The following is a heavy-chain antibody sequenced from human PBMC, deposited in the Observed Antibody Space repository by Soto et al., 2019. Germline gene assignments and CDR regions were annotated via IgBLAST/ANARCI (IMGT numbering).Heavy chain of an antibody. D-gene: IGHD3-3*01. J-gene: IGHJ6*02. CDR2: IRSKAYGGTT. CDR1: GFTFGDYA. V-gene: IGHV3-49*03. CDR3: TRERYYDFWSGYSMDV. Sequence: PGGSLRLSCTASGFTFGDYAMSWFRQAPGKGLEWVCFIRSKAYGGTTEYSASVKGRFTISRDDSKSIAYLQMNSLKTEDTSVYYCTRERYYDFWSGYSMDVWGQGTTVTVSS.